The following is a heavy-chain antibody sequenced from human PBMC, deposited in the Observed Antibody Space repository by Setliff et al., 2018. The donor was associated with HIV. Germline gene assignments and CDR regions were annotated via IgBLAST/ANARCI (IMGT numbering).Heavy chain of an antibody. D-gene: IGHD2-15*01. J-gene: IGHJ4*02. Sequence: SETLSLTCTVSGGSISSGSHYWSWIRQPPGKGLEWIGSIYYSGSANYNPSLKSRVTISVDTSKNQFSLKLSSVTAADTAVHCCARGAYCSGGSCYATLYYFDYWGQGTLVTSPQ. V-gene: IGHV4-61*01. CDR3: ARGAYCSGGSCYATLYYFDY. CDR2: IYYSGSA. CDR1: GGSISSGSHY.